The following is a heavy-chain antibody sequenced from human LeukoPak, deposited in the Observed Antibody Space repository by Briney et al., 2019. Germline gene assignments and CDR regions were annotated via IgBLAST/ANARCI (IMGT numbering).Heavy chain of an antibody. V-gene: IGHV4-39*07. Sequence: PSETLSLTCTVSGGSISSSSYYWGWIRQPPGKGLEWIGSIYYTGTTYHNSSLRSRVTISVDTSKNQFSLGLSSVTAADTAVYYCAKSGNILTDYYMGYYFEYWGQGTLVTVSS. CDR1: GGSISSSSYY. CDR3: AKSGNILTDYYMGYYFEY. D-gene: IGHD3-9*01. CDR2: IYYTGTT. J-gene: IGHJ4*02.